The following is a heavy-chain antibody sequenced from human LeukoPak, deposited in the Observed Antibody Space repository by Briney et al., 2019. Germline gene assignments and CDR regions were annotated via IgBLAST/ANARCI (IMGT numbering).Heavy chain of an antibody. CDR2: INHSGST. CDR3: ASSSIFGVVISNP. J-gene: IGHJ5*02. D-gene: IGHD3-3*01. V-gene: IGHV4-34*01. CDR1: GGSFSGYY. Sequence: SETLSLTCAVDGGSFSGYYWSWIRQPPGKGLEWIGEINHSGSTNYNPSLKSRVTISVDTSKNQFSLKLSSVTAADTAVYYCASSSIFGVVISNPWGQGTLVTVSS.